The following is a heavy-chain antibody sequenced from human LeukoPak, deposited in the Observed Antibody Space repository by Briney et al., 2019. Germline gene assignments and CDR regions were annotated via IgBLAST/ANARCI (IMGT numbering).Heavy chain of an antibody. D-gene: IGHD2-15*01. Sequence: SETLSLTCSVSGGSISGYYWSWIRQPPGKGLEWIGYIYSGGGTNYNPSLKSRVTISLDTSKNQFSLGLSSVTAADTAVYYCARDFCSGGSCYSYFHYWGQGTLVTVSS. J-gene: IGHJ4*02. V-gene: IGHV4-59*01. CDR1: GGSISGYY. CDR2: IYSGGGT. CDR3: ARDFCSGGSCYSYFHY.